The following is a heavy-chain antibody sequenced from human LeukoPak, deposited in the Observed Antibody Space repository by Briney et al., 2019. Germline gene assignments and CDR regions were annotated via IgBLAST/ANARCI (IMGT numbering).Heavy chain of an antibody. Sequence: SETLSLTCAVYGGSFSGYYWSWIRQPPGKGLEWIGEINHSGSTNYNPSLKSRVTISVDTSKNQFSLKLSSVTAADTAVYYCARQGAWAKVDAFDIWGQGTMVTVSS. CDR1: GGSFSGYY. CDR3: ARQGAWAKVDAFDI. J-gene: IGHJ3*02. D-gene: IGHD1-26*01. CDR2: INHSGST. V-gene: IGHV4-34*01.